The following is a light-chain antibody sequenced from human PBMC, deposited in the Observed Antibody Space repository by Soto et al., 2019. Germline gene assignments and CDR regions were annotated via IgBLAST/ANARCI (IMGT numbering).Light chain of an antibody. J-gene: IGLJ1*01. CDR3: CSYASSVYV. CDR1: SSDVGSYNL. V-gene: IGLV2-23*02. Sequence: QSVLTQPASVSGSPGQSITISCTGTSSDVGSYNLVSWYQHHPGKAPKLMIYEVIKRPSGVSNRFSGSKSGNTASLTISGLQAEDEADYYCCSYASSVYVFGTGTKATVL. CDR2: EVI.